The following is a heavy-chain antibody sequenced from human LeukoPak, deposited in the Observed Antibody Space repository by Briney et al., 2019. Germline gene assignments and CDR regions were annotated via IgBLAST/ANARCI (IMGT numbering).Heavy chain of an antibody. CDR2: IYYSGST. CDR3: ARVNDFWKYFDY. V-gene: IGHV4-39*07. J-gene: IGHJ4*02. CDR1: GGSISSSSYY. Sequence: SETLSLTCTVSGGSISSSSYYWGWIRQPPGKGLEWIGSIYYSGSTYYNPSLKSRVTISVDTSKNQFSLKLSSVTAADTAVYYCARVNDFWKYFDYWGQGTLVTVSS. D-gene: IGHD3-3*01.